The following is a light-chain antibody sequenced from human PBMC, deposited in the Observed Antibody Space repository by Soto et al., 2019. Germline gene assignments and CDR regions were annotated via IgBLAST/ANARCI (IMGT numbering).Light chain of an antibody. CDR1: QSVSSN. J-gene: IGKJ1*01. Sequence: IVMTQSPATLSVSPGERASLSCRASQSVSSNLAWYQQKPGQAPRLLIYVASTGATGIPDRFSGSGSGTDFTLTISRLEPEDFAVYYCQQYSSSGTFGQGTKVDIK. CDR2: VAS. V-gene: IGKV3-15*01. CDR3: QQYSSSGT.